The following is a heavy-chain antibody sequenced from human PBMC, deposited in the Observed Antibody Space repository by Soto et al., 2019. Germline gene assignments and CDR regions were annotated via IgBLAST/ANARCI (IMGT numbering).Heavy chain of an antibody. Sequence: SETLSLTCTVSGASMNSYHWSWIRQPAGKGLEWIGHIHSSGSTNYNPSLKSRVTMSVDTSKNQFSLRLMSLTAADTAVYYCARDQGVAAEGITWFDPWGQGSLVTVSS. J-gene: IGHJ5*02. D-gene: IGHD6-13*01. CDR1: GASMNSYH. CDR3: ARDQGVAAEGITWFDP. CDR2: IHSSGST. V-gene: IGHV4-4*07.